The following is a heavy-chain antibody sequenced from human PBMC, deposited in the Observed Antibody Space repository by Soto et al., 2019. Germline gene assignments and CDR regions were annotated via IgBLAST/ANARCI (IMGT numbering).Heavy chain of an antibody. CDR2: IYDSVNT. Sequence: SETLSLTCTVSCDPLSSGGHYWSWIRQHPGKGLEWIGHIYDSVNTYYSPSLRSRVTISADMSKNQFSLNLRSVTAADTAVYYCARVDHRGYFAILTDYWGQGTLVTVSS. V-gene: IGHV4-31*03. CDR1: CDPLSSGGHY. J-gene: IGHJ4*02. CDR3: ARVDHRGYFAILTDY. D-gene: IGHD3-9*01.